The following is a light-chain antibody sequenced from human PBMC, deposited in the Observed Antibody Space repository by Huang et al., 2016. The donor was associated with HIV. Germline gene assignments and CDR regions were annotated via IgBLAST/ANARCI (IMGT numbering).Light chain of an antibody. V-gene: IGKV1-39*01. CDR3: QQTDNTPRT. CDR1: QSIRKF. CDR2: SAS. Sequence: DIQMTQSPSSLSASVGDRVTIACRASQSIRKFLNWYQQKVGEAPKLLMHSASSLHSGFPSRFSGSGSGTDFTLTITSLQPEDFATYYCQQTDNTPRTFGQGTKVVIK. J-gene: IGKJ1*01.